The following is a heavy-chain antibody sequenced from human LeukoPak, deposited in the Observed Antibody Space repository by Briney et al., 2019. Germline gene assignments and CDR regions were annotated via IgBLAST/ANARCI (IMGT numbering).Heavy chain of an antibody. CDR1: GGSISNYY. D-gene: IGHD6-19*01. CDR2: VYYSGST. CDR3: ARGFHFKWLVPSYFDY. J-gene: IGHJ4*03. Sequence: SETLSLTCTVSGGSISNYYWSWIRQPPGKGLEYIGHVYYSGSTDYNPSLKSRLAISVDNSMNQFSLKLSSVSAADTAVYYCARGFHFKWLVPSYFDYWGQGTTVTVSS. V-gene: IGHV4-59*08.